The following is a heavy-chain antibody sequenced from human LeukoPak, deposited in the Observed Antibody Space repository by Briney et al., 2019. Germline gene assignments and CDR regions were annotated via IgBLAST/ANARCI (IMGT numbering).Heavy chain of an antibody. V-gene: IGHV4-39*07. D-gene: IGHD6-13*01. J-gene: IGHJ4*02. CDR3: ARGIAAAANDY. CDR1: GGSISSSSYY. CDR2: IYYSGST. Sequence: SETLSLTCTVSGGSISSSSYYWGWIRQPPGKGLEWIGSIYYSGSTYYNPSLKSRVTISVDTSKNQFSLKLSSVTAADTAAYYCARGIAAAANDYWGQGTLVTVSS.